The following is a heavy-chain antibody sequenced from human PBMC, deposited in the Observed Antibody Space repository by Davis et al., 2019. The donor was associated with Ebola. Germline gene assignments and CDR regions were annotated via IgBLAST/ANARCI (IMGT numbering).Heavy chain of an antibody. CDR2: VHGGNGNT. CDR3: ARATFGYNSGWYADY. J-gene: IGHJ4*02. V-gene: IGHV1-3*01. Sequence: ASVKVSCKASGYTFTSYGITWVRQAPGQGLEWMGWVHGGNGNTKYSQRFQGRVTITTDTSASTAYLDLSSLRSDDTAVFYCARATFGYNSGWYADYWGQGTLVTVSS. CDR1: GYTFTSYG. D-gene: IGHD6-19*01.